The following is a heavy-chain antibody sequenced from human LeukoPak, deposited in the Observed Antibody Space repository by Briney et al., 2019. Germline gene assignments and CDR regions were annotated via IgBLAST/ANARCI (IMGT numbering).Heavy chain of an antibody. Sequence: SQTLSLTCAISGDSVSDNSAAWNWIRQSPSRGLEWLGRTYYRSKWYNDYAISVKSRITINPDTSKNQFSLHLNSVTPEDTAVYYCARAWVRAVNYDYCGQGTLVTVSS. D-gene: IGHD3-10*01. J-gene: IGHJ4*02. V-gene: IGHV6-1*01. CDR3: ARAWVRAVNYDY. CDR2: TYYRSKWYN. CDR1: GDSVSDNSAA.